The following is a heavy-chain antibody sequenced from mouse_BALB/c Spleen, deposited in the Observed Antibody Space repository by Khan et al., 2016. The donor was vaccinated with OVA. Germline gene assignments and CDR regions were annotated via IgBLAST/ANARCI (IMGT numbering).Heavy chain of an antibody. CDR2: ISSGGTYT. J-gene: IGHJ3*01. V-gene: IGHV5-9-3*01. CDR3: ADDYYGSSLFAY. D-gene: IGHD1-1*01. Sequence: EVELVESGGGLVKPGGSLKLSCAASGFTFSSYAMSWVRQTPEKRLEWVATISSGGTYTYYPDSVQGRFTISRNNAKNTLYLQMSSLTSEDTAMYYCADDYYGSSLFAYWGQGTLVTVSS. CDR1: GFTFSSYA.